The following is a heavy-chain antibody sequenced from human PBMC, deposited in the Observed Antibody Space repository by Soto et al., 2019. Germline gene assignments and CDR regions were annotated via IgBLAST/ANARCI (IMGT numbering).Heavy chain of an antibody. J-gene: IGHJ3*02. V-gene: IGHV1-18*01. D-gene: IGHD1-1*01. CDR3: ARDFYRSVPWYNWNDPNDGAFAI. Sequence: ASVKVACKASGYTFTSYGISWVRQAPGQGLEGMGCISAYNGNTNYAQKLQGRVTMTTDTATSTAYMELRSLRSDDTAVYYCARDFYRSVPWYNWNDPNDGAFAIWGQGTMVTVSS. CDR1: GYTFTSYG. CDR2: ISAYNGNT.